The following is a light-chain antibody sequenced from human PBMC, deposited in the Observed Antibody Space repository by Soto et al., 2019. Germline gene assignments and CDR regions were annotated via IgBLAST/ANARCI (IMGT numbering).Light chain of an antibody. CDR3: QQYKNWPRWA. CDR1: QSVSNN. J-gene: IGKJ1*01. Sequence: TLSCRASQSVSNNLAWYQQKHGQAPRLLFYGASTRATGIPARFSGSGSGTEFTLTISSLQSEDFAVYFCQQYKNWPRWAFGQGTKVNIK. V-gene: IGKV3-15*01. CDR2: GAS.